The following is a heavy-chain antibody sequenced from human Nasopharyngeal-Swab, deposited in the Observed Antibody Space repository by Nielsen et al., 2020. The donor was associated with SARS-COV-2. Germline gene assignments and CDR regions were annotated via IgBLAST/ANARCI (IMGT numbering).Heavy chain of an antibody. Sequence: GGSLRLSCATSGFTFSSYAMHWGRQAPGKGLEWVALTSYDGSKKYYADSVKGRFAISRDNSKNTLYLQMNSLRAEDTAVYYCATPGTRCGGDSCNMWVFDYWGQGTLVTVFS. CDR1: GFTFSSYA. V-gene: IGHV3-30*03. CDR2: TSYDGSKK. CDR3: ATPGTRCGGDSCNMWVFDY. J-gene: IGHJ4*02. D-gene: IGHD2-21*01.